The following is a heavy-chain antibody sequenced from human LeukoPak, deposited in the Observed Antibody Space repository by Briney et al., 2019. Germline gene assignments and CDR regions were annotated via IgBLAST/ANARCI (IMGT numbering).Heavy chain of an antibody. Sequence: GGSLRLSCAASGFTFSSYAMSWVRQAPGKGLEWVSAIESGGPTFYADSMKGRFTISRDNSKNTLYLQMNSLRAEDTAVYYCAKIPYEYNSGWYAAFGIWGQGTMVTVSS. CDR2: IESGGPT. CDR1: GFTFSSYA. D-gene: IGHD6-19*01. J-gene: IGHJ3*02. V-gene: IGHV3-23*01. CDR3: AKIPYEYNSGWYAAFGI.